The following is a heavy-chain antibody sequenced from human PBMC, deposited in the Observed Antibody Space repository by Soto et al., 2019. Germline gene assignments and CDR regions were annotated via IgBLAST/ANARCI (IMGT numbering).Heavy chain of an antibody. V-gene: IGHV3-23*01. Sequence: PGGSLRLSCAASGFTFSSYAMSWVRQAPGKGLEWVSAISGSGGSTYYADSVKGRFTISRDNSKNTLYLQMNSLRAEDTDVYYCAKGGIGYDAGWWLDAFDIWGQGTMVTVSS. CDR3: AKGGIGYDAGWWLDAFDI. CDR2: ISGSGGST. D-gene: IGHD5-12*01. J-gene: IGHJ3*02. CDR1: GFTFSSYA.